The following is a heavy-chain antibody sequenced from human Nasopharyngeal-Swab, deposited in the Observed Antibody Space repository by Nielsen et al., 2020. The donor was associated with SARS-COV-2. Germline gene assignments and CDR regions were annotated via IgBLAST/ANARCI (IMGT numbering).Heavy chain of an antibody. Sequence: SVKVSCKASGGTFSSYAISWVRQAPGQGLEWMGGIIPIFGTANYAQKFQGRVTITADESTSTAYMELSSLRSEDTAVYYCARDQNPRPDYEFWSGHIYGMDVWGQGTTVTVSS. V-gene: IGHV1-69*13. CDR1: GGTFSSYA. D-gene: IGHD3-3*01. J-gene: IGHJ6*02. CDR2: IIPIFGTA. CDR3: ARDQNPRPDYEFWSGHIYGMDV.